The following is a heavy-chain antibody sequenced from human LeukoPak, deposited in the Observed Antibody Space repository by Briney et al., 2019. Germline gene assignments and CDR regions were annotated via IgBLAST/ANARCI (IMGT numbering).Heavy chain of an antibody. CDR3: ARGRLVHFHYSSSYLDV. CDR1: GGSVRNYY. Sequence: PSENVSLTCSVSGGSVRNYYWTWIRKAPGKGLEWIGYIKSTDGSNYSPSLNSRITISLDKSKNQFSLKVTSVTAADTAVYYCARGRLVHFHYSSSYLDVWGRRTAVTDSS. CDR2: IKSTDGS. D-gene: IGHD2-15*01. J-gene: IGHJ3*01. V-gene: IGHV4-59*02.